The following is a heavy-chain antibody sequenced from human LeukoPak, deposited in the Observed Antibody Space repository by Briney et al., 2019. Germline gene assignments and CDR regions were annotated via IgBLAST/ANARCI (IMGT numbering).Heavy chain of an antibody. D-gene: IGHD3-3*01. V-gene: IGHV3-7*01. J-gene: IGHJ4*02. Sequence: GGSLRLSCAASGFTFNGYWMSWVRQAPGKGLEWVAYIKQDGSEKYYVYSVGGRVTISRDNAENSLFLQMNRLRVEDTAVYYCTRDFGRSSYYFDFWGQGTLVTVSS. CDR2: IKQDGSEK. CDR3: TRDFGRSSYYFDF. CDR1: GFTFNGYW.